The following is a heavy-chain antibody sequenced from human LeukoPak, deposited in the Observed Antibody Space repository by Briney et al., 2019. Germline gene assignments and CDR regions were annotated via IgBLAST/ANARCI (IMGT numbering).Heavy chain of an antibody. Sequence: GGTLRLSCAASGFTFSSYGMSWVRQAPGKGLEWVSAISGSGGSTYYADSVKGRLTISRDNSKNTLYLQMNSLRAEDTAVYYCAKTIYDILTGYKFDYWGQGTLVTVSS. CDR2: ISGSGGST. V-gene: IGHV3-23*01. CDR1: GFTFSSYG. D-gene: IGHD3-9*01. J-gene: IGHJ4*02. CDR3: AKTIYDILTGYKFDY.